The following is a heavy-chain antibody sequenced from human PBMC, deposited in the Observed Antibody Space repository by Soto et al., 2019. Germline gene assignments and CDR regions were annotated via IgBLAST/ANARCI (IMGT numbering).Heavy chain of an antibody. D-gene: IGHD3-10*01. CDR2: IIPLFGTT. J-gene: IGHJ6*02. CDR1: GDTFKNCV. CDR3: AAELGFGKLSVV. V-gene: IGHV1-69*01. Sequence: QVQVVQSGVEVRRPGSSVKVSCKASGDTFKNCVISWVRQAPGQGLEWMGGIIPLFGTTDFAQRFQGRLTITTGGSTTTAYMELSRLRSEDTATYYCAAELGFGKLSVVWGQGTTVIVSS.